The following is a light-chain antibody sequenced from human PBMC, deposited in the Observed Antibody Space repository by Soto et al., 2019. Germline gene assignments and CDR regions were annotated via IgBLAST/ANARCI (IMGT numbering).Light chain of an antibody. CDR3: QHYNNWPLST. CDR1: QSVSSN. J-gene: IGKJ2*01. V-gene: IGKV3-15*01. CDR2: GAS. Sequence: EIVMTQSPATLSVSPGERATLSCRASQSVSSNLAWYQQKPGQAPRLLIYGASTRATGIPARFSGSGSGTEFTLTISSLQSEDFAVYYCQHYNNWPLSTCGHGTKLEIK.